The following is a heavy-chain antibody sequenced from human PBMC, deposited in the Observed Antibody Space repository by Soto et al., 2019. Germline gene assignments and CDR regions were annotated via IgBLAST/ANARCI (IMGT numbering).Heavy chain of an antibody. CDR3: TIVGGNHYYYYYGTDV. CDR1: CFTFSGSA. Sequence: GGSLRLSCAASCFTFSGSAMHWVRQASGKGLEWVGRIRSKANSYATAYAASVKGRFTISRDDSKNTAYLQMNSLKTEDTAVYYCTIVGGNHYYYYYGTDVRGKGTTVTDSS. CDR2: IRSKANSYAT. V-gene: IGHV3-73*01. J-gene: IGHJ6*04. D-gene: IGHD2-15*01.